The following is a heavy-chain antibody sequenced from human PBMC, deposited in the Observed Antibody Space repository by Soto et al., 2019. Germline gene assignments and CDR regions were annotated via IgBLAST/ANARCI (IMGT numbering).Heavy chain of an antibody. J-gene: IGHJ5*02. CDR1: GFTFSSYA. V-gene: IGHV3-23*01. CDR3: AKATSYSIAAAATLFDP. Sequence: GGSLRLSCAASGFTFSSYAMSWVRQAPGKGLEWVSATTGSGGHTYYADSVKGRFTISRDNSKNTLYLQMNSLRAEDTAVYYCAKATSYSIAAAATLFDPWGQGTPVTVSS. D-gene: IGHD6-13*01. CDR2: TTGSGGHT.